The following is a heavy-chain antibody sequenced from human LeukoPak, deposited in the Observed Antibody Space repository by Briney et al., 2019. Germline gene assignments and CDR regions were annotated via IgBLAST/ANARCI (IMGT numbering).Heavy chain of an antibody. CDR3: AREMGGREASFDY. CDR1: RYTFTSYD. Sequence: ASVKVSCKASRYTFTSYDINWVRPATGQGLEWMGWISAYNGNTNYAQKLQGRVTMTTDTSTSTAYMELRSLRSDDTAVYYCAREMGGREASFDYWGQGTLVTVSS. D-gene: IGHD3-16*01. CDR2: ISAYNGNT. V-gene: IGHV1-18*01. J-gene: IGHJ4*02.